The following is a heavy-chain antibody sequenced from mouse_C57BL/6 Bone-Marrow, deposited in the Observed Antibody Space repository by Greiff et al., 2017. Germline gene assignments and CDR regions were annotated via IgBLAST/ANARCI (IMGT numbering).Heavy chain of an antibody. Sequence: EVKLVASGGGLVQPGGSLKLSCAASGFTFSDYYMYWVRQTPEKRLEWVAYISNGGGSTYYPDTVKGRFTISRDNAKNTLYLQMSRLKSEDTAMYYCARGPYWGQGTLVTVSA. CDR1: GFTFSDYY. V-gene: IGHV5-12*01. J-gene: IGHJ3*01. CDR2: ISNGGGST. CDR3: ARGPY.